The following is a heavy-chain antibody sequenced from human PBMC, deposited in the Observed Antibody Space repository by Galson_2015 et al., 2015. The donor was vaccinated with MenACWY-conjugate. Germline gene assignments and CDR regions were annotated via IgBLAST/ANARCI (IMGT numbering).Heavy chain of an antibody. CDR3: VRSDHGDFAFFRH. Sequence: SLRLSCEASGFSFSDFYMTWIRQAPGKGLEWIAYISSSGSYTKYGDSVKGRISISRDNVNNSLFLQMDSLKTEDTAVYYCVRSDHGDFAFFRHWGQGTLVTVSS. V-gene: IGHV3-11*06. J-gene: IGHJ4*02. CDR2: ISSSGSYT. CDR1: GFSFSDFY. D-gene: IGHD3-10*01.